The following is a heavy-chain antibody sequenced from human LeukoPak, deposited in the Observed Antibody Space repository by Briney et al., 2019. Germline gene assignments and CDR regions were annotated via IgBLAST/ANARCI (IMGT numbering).Heavy chain of an antibody. D-gene: IGHD6-13*01. CDR3: AAGTAADF. J-gene: IGHJ4*02. CDR2: ISSSSSYT. Sequence: GGSLRLSCVVSGIPFGDYYMNWIRQAPGKGLEWISYISSSSSYTDYADSVKGRFTISRDNAKSALYLQMNSLRLEDTAVYYRAAGTAADFWGQGTLVTVSS. V-gene: IGHV3-11*03. CDR1: GIPFGDYY.